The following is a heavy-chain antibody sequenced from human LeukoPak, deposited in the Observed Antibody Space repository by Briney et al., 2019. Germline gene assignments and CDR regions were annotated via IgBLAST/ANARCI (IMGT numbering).Heavy chain of an antibody. CDR3: ARQLSGGDFGVVGAYYYYMDV. V-gene: IGHV5-51*01. D-gene: IGHD3-3*01. CDR2: IYPGDSDT. Sequence: GESLKISCKGSGYSFTSYWIGWVRQMPGKGLEWMGIIYPGDSDTRYSPSFQGQVTISADKSISTAYLQWSSLKASDTAMYYCARQLSGGDFGVVGAYYYYMDVWGKGTTVTVSS. J-gene: IGHJ6*03. CDR1: GYSFTSYW.